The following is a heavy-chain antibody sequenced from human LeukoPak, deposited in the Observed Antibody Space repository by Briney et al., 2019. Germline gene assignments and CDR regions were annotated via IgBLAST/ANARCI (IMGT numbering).Heavy chain of an antibody. CDR1: GYTFINYA. CDR3: ARTLDESYFDY. CDR2: IIPIFGTA. V-gene: IGHV1-69*13. J-gene: IGHJ4*02. Sequence: GASVKVSCKASGYTFINYAISWVRQAPGQGLEWMGGIIPIFGTANYAQKFQGRVTITADESTSTAYMELSSLRSEDTAVYYCARTLDESYFDYWGQGTLVTVSS.